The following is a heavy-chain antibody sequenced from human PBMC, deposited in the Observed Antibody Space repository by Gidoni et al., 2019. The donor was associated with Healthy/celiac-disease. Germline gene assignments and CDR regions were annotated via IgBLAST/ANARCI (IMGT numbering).Heavy chain of an antibody. CDR3: ARAPRDVYGDYAFDI. J-gene: IGHJ3*02. Sequence: EVQLVESGGGLVKPGGSLRLSCAASGFTFSNYNMNWVRQAPGKGLEWVSSISSSSSYIYYADSVKGRFTMSRDNAKNSVYLQMNSLRAEDTAVYYCARAPRDVYGDYAFDIWGQGTMVTVSS. V-gene: IGHV3-21*06. CDR1: GFTFSNYN. D-gene: IGHD4-17*01. CDR2: ISSSSSYI.